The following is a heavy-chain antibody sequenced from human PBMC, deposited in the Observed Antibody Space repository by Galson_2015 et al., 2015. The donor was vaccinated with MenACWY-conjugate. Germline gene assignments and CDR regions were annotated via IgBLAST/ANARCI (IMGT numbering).Heavy chain of an antibody. CDR1: GFTFSTYW. Sequence: SLRLSCAASGFTFSTYWMTWVRQAPGKGLEWVANIKPDGSEQYYVGSVKGRFTISRDNAKNSLFLQMNSLRVEDTAVYYCARGLLKLDPWGQGTLVTVSS. J-gene: IGHJ5*02. V-gene: IGHV3-7*01. CDR3: ARGLLKLDP. CDR2: IKPDGSEQ.